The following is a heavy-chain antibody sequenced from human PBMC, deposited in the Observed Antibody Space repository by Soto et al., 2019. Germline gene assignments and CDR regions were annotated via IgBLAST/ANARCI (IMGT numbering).Heavy chain of an antibody. CDR1: GGSIISHY. CDR2: IYYSGTT. Sequence: PSQPLSLTCTVFGGSIISHYWPWIRQPPGKGLEWIGDIYYSGTTNYNPSLKSRVTMSVDTSKNQFSLKLTSVTAVYTSVYYCARRDIQGAIDYWVQGTLVTGSS. V-gene: IGHV4-59*11. CDR3: ARRDIQGAIDY. J-gene: IGHJ4*02. D-gene: IGHD2-15*01.